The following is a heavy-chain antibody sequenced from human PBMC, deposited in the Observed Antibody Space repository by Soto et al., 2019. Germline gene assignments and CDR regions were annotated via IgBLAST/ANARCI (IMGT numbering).Heavy chain of an antibody. CDR3: ARRSSTAGATIFDY. J-gene: IGHJ4*02. CDR2: IYYSGST. CDR1: GGSRSSYY. D-gene: IGHD5-12*01. V-gene: IGHV4-39*01. Sequence: SETLSLTCTVSGGSRSSYYWGWIRQPPEKGLEWIGSIYYSGSTYYNPSLKSRVTISVDTSKNQFSLKLSSVTAADTAVYYCARRSSTAGATIFDYWGQGTLVTVSS.